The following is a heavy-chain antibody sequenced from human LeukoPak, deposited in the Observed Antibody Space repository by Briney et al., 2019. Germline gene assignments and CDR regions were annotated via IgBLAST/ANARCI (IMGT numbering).Heavy chain of an antibody. Sequence: SETLSLTCTVSGGSISTSSYSWGWVRQPPGRGLECIGSIHYSGRTYYNPSLKSRVIVSIDTSKNQFSLKLSSVTAADTAVYYCARHIGMSSSWPFDYWGQGTLVTVS. CDR2: IHYSGRT. D-gene: IGHD6-6*01. J-gene: IGHJ4*02. V-gene: IGHV4-39*01. CDR3: ARHIGMSSSWPFDY. CDR1: GGSISTSSYS.